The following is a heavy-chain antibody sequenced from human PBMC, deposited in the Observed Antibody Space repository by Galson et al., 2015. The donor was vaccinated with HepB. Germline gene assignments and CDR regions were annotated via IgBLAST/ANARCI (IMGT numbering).Heavy chain of an antibody. CDR3: TNQYSPDTDY. Sequence: SLRLSCAVPKFSFNTDVMSWVRQLPGKGLEWVGRIKTHTDGAATDYAAPVKNRFTISRDDSKNTVYLQMNSLITDDTGLYYCTNQYSPDTDYWGRGILVTVSS. CDR1: KFSFNTDV. J-gene: IGHJ4*02. D-gene: IGHD5-18*01. V-gene: IGHV3-15*01. CDR2: IKTHTDGAAT.